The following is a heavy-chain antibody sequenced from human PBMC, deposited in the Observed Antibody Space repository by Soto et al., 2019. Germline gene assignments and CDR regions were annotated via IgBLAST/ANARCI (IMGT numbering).Heavy chain of an antibody. V-gene: IGHV3-53*01. CDR1: GFTVSSNY. CDR2: IYSGGST. J-gene: IGHJ6*02. Sequence: EVQLVESGGGLIQPGGSLRLSCAASGFTVSSNYMSWVRQAPGKGLEWVPVIYSGGSTYYADSVKGRFTISRDNSKNKLYLQMNSLRAEDTAVYYCAREGSSSSGVYYYYGMDVWGQGTTVTVSS. CDR3: AREGSSSSGVYYYYGMDV. D-gene: IGHD6-6*01.